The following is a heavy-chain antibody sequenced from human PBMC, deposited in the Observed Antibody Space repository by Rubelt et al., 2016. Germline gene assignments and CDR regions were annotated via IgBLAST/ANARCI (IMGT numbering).Heavy chain of an antibody. CDR1: GYTFTTYG. D-gene: IGHD1-26*01. J-gene: IGHJ4*02. Sequence: QVQLVQSGAEVKKPGASVKVSCKASGYTFTTYGINWVRQAPGQGLEWMGWISAYNGNTNHAQKLQGRVTRTTYTSTSTAYMGLRSLRSDDTAVYYCAREAYSGRYPLIDYWGQGTLVTVSS. CDR3: AREAYSGRYPLIDY. V-gene: IGHV1-18*01. CDR2: ISAYNGNT.